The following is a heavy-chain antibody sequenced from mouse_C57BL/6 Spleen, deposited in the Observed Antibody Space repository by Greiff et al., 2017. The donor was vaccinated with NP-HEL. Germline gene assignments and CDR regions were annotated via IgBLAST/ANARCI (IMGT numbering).Heavy chain of an antibody. CDR3: ARRYGSSYAMDY. Sequence: EVKLVESGGGLVKPGGSLKLSCAASGFTFSDYGMHWVRQAPGKGLEWVAYISSGSSTIYYADTVKGRFTISRDNAKNTRFLQMTSLRSEDTAMYYCARRYGSSYAMDYWGQGTSVTVSS. D-gene: IGHD1-1*01. V-gene: IGHV5-17*01. J-gene: IGHJ4*01. CDR2: ISSGSSTI. CDR1: GFTFSDYG.